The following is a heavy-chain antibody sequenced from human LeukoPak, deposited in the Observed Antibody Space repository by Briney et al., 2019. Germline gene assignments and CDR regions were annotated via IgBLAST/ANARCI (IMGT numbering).Heavy chain of an antibody. CDR3: AINPFTFGGVIVPFDY. J-gene: IGHJ4*02. V-gene: IGHV1-69*10. D-gene: IGHD3-16*02. CDR2: IIPILGIA. CDR1: GGTFGSYA. Sequence: ASVTVSCKASGGTFGSYAISWVRQAPGQGLEWMGRIIPILGIANYAQKFQGRVTITADKSTSTAYMELSSLRSEDTAVYYCAINPFTFGGVIVPFDYWGQGTLVTVSS.